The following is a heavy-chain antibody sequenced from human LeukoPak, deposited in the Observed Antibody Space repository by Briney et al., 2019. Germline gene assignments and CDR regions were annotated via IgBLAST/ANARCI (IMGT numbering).Heavy chain of an antibody. CDR3: ARDRRVLTTVTPPYYYYGTDV. CDR2: ISAYNGNT. Sequence: GSVKVSCKASGYTFTSYGISWVRQAPGQGLEWMGWISAYNGNTNYAQKLQGRVTMTTDTSTSTAYMELRSLRSDDTAVYYCARDRRVLTTVTPPYYYYGTDVWGQGTTVTVSS. D-gene: IGHD4-17*01. J-gene: IGHJ6*02. V-gene: IGHV1-18*01. CDR1: GYTFTSYG.